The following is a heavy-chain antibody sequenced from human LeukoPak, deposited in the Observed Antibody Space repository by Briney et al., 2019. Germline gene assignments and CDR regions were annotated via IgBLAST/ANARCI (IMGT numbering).Heavy chain of an antibody. J-gene: IGHJ4*02. D-gene: IGHD4-17*01. CDR3: GTADYADIRGIKYFDH. Sequence: GASVKVSCKASGYTFTDYYIHWVQQAPGKGLEWMGRVDPEDGKTIYAEKFQARVTITADTSTDTAYMELSSLRSEDTAVYYCGTADYADIRGIKYFDHWGQGTLVTVSS. CDR2: VDPEDGKT. V-gene: IGHV1-69-2*01. CDR1: GYTFTDYY.